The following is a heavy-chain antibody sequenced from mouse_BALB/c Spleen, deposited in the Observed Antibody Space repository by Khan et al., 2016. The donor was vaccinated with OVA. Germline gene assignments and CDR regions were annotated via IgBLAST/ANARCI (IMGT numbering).Heavy chain of an antibody. CDR2: MWGDGNT. J-gene: IGHJ4*01. V-gene: IGHV2-3*01. Sequence: VQLQESGPGLVAPSQSLSITCTVSGFSFTSYGVSWVRQPPGKGLEWLGVMWGDGNTNYHSALRSRLSISKDNSKSQVFLKLNSLQTDDTATYYCAKQNHGTLYAVDYWGQGTSVTVSS. CDR1: GFSFTSYG. D-gene: IGHD2-1*01. CDR3: AKQNHGTLYAVDY.